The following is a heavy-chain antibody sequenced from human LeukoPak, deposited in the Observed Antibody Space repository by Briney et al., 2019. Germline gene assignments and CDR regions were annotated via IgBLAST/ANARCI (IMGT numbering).Heavy chain of an antibody. J-gene: IGHJ4*02. CDR3: ARGKYYDFWSGYMFDY. CDR1: GGSISSYY. D-gene: IGHD3-3*01. V-gene: IGHV4-59*12. CDR2: IYYSGST. Sequence: PSETLSLTCTVSGGSISSYYWSWIRQPPGKGLEWIGYIYYSGSTNYNPSLKSRVTISVDTSKNQFSLKLSSVTAADTAVYYCARGKYYDFWSGYMFDYWGQGTLVTVSS.